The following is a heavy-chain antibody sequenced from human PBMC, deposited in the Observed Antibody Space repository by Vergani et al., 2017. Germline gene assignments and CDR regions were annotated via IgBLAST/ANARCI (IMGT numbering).Heavy chain of an antibody. CDR2: ISYDGSNK. V-gene: IGHV3-30*18. Sequence: VQLVESGGGVVQPGRSLRLSCAASGFTFSSYGMHWVRQAPGKGLEWVAVISYDGSNKYYADSVKGRFTISRDNSKNTLYLQMNSLRAEDTAVYYCAKAPRGYQLLYFFDYWGQGTLVTVSS. J-gene: IGHJ4*02. D-gene: IGHD2-2*01. CDR3: AKAPRGYQLLYFFDY. CDR1: GFTFSSYG.